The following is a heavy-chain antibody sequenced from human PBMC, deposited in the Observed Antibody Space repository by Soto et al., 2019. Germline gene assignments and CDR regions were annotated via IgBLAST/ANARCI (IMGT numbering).Heavy chain of an antibody. CDR2: IYSSGST. CDR1: GGSINTYY. V-gene: IGHV4-4*07. Sequence: SETLSLTCTVSGGSINTYYWSWIRQSAGKALEWIGRIYSSGSTNYNPSLKSRVTMSVDTSKNQFFLKLSSVTAADTAVYYCARIGYYYDSSGPLLRYFDLWGRGTLVTVSS. D-gene: IGHD3-22*01. CDR3: ARIGYYYDSSGPLLRYFDL. J-gene: IGHJ2*01.